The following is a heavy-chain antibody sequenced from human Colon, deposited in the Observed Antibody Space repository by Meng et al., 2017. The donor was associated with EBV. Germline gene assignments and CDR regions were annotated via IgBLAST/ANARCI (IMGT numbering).Heavy chain of an antibody. CDR2: INHSGST. V-gene: IGHV4-34*01. CDR3: ARGPGGSYYLYYFDY. CDR1: GGSFSGYY. D-gene: IGHD1-26*01. Sequence: QGRRRQWGAGLLKPSGTPSPPCAVYGGSFSGYYWSWIRQPPEKGLEWIGEINHSGSTNYNPSLKSRVTISVDTSKKQFSLKLSSVTAADTAVYYCARGPGGSYYLYYFDYWGQGTLVTVSS. J-gene: IGHJ4*02.